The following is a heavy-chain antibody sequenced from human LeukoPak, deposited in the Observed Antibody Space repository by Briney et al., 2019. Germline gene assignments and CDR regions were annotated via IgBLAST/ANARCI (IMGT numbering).Heavy chain of an antibody. J-gene: IGHJ1*01. V-gene: IGHV3-30*18. D-gene: IGHD2-21*02. CDR2: ISYDGSNK. CDR3: AKLPSMYCGGDCYTEYFQH. CDR1: GFTFSSYG. Sequence: PGGSLRLSCAASGFTFSSYGMHWVRQAPGKGLEWVAVISYDGSNKYYAASVKGRFTISRDNSKNTLHLQMNSLRAADTAVYYCAKLPSMYCGGDCYTEYFQHWGQGTLVTVSS.